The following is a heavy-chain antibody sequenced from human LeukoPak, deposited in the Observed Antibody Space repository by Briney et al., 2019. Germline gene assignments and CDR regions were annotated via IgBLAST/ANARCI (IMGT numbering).Heavy chain of an antibody. CDR1: GFTFNKYY. Sequence: GGSLRLSCTASGFTFNKYYMQWVRQVPGKGLVWGSRINVDGSSTTYADSVRGRFTISRDTAKSTLYLQMNRLRVEDTAVYYCARSDIFTNYGMDVWGQGTTVTVSS. D-gene: IGHD3-9*01. J-gene: IGHJ6*02. CDR3: ARSDIFTNYGMDV. V-gene: IGHV3-74*03. CDR2: INVDGSST.